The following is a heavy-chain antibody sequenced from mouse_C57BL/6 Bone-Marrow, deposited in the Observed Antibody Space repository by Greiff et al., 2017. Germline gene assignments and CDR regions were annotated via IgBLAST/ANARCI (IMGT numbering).Heavy chain of an antibody. CDR2: IYPGSGNT. D-gene: IGHD1-1*01. J-gene: IGHJ1*03. CDR1: GYTFTDYY. V-gene: IGHV1-76*01. Sequence: VQLQESGAELVRPGASVKLSCKASGYTFTDYYINWVKQRPGQGLEWIARIYPGSGNTYYNEKFKGKATLTAEKSSSTAYMQRSSLTSEDSAVYFCARWYYYGSSYWYFDVWGTGTTVTVSS. CDR3: ARWYYYGSSYWYFDV.